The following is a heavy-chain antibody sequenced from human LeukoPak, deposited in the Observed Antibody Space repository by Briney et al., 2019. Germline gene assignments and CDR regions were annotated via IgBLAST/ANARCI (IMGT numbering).Heavy chain of an antibody. J-gene: IGHJ5*02. CDR3: ARHEYSGSYYGLSWFDP. CDR2: IYYRVST. CDR1: GGSISSNNYY. Sequence: PSETLSLTCTVSGGSISSNNYYWGRIRQPPGKGLEWIGTIYYRVSTYYNPSLKSRVTISLDRSKNQLSLKLSSLTAADTAVYYCARHEYSGSYYGLSWFDPWGQGTLVTVSS. V-gene: IGHV4-39*01. D-gene: IGHD1-26*01.